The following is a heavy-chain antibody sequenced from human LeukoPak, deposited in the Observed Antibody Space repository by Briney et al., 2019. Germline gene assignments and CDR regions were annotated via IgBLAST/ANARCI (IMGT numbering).Heavy chain of an antibody. D-gene: IGHD1-1*01. CDR1: GVTFSSYW. J-gene: IGHJ6*02. CDR2: IKEEGSEI. CDR3: AGGTGMDV. V-gene: IGHV3-7*05. Sequence: SGGSLRLSCAASGVTFSSYWMNWVRQAPGKGLEWVAKIKEEGSEIYYIDFVKGRFSISRDNAKKSMYLQMNSLSADDTAVYYCAGGTGMDVWGQGTPVTVSS.